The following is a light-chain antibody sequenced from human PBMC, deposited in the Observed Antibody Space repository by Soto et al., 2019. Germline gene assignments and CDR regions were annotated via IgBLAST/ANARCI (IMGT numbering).Light chain of an antibody. V-gene: IGKV4-1*01. Sequence: DIVMTQSPDSLAVSLGERATINCKSNQTVLYSSNNKNYLAWYQQKPGQPPKLLIYWASTRESGVPDRFSGSESGTDFTLTISSLQAEDVAVYYCQQYYSTPWTFGQGTKVEIK. CDR2: WAS. CDR3: QQYYSTPWT. J-gene: IGKJ1*01. CDR1: QTVLYSSNNKNY.